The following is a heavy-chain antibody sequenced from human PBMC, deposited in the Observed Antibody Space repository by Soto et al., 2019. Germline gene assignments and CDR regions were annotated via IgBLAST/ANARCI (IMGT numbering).Heavy chain of an antibody. D-gene: IGHD2-2*01. V-gene: IGHV3-23*01. CDR2: ISGSGGGT. J-gene: IGHJ6*02. Sequence: EVQLLESGGGLVQPGGSLRLSCAGAGFTFSSHAMSWVRQAPGEGLEWVSAISGSGGGTYYADSVKGRFTISRDNSKNTMYLQMNSQRAEDTDVYYCAKDHNIVVVPAAPPYYYGMDVWGQGTTVTVSS. CDR3: AKDHNIVVVPAAPPYYYGMDV. CDR1: GFTFSSHA.